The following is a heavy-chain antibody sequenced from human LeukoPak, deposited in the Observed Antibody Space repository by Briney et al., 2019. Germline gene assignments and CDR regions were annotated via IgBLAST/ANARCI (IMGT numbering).Heavy chain of an antibody. J-gene: IGHJ4*02. Sequence: PSETLSLTCTVSGGSISGWYWSWIRQPPGKGLEWIGYIYGSGYTNYNPSLKSRVTMSINTSKNHFSLKLTSVTAADTATYYCARETSLAGFASGLGFNYWGQGILVTVSS. CDR1: GGSISGWY. V-gene: IGHV4-59*01. CDR3: ARETSLAGFASGLGFNY. D-gene: IGHD6-19*01. CDR2: IYGSGYT.